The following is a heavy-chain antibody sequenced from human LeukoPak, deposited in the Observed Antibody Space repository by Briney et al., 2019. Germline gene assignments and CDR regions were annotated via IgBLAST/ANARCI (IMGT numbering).Heavy chain of an antibody. Sequence: ASVKVSCKSSGYTFTSYGISWVRQAPGQGLAWMGWISAYNGNTNYAQKLQGRVTMTTDTSTSTAYMELKSLRSDDTAVYYCARAVSSSPYYYYGMDVWGQGTTVTVSS. CDR3: ARAVSSSPYYYYGMDV. CDR2: ISAYNGNT. D-gene: IGHD6-13*01. V-gene: IGHV1-18*01. CDR1: GYTFTSYG. J-gene: IGHJ6*02.